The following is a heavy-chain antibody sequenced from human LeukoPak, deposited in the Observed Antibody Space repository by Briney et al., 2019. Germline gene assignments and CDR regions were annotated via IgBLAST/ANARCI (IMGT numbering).Heavy chain of an antibody. V-gene: IGHV1-24*01. Sequence: ASVKVSCKVSGYSLSELSTHWVRQAPGQGLEWMGGFDPGDDETIYAQKFQGRVTMTEDTSTDTAYLELSSLRAEDTAVYFCATEKDLLLDSWGQGTPVTVSS. CDR1: GYSLSELS. D-gene: IGHD1-26*01. J-gene: IGHJ5*01. CDR2: FDPGDDET. CDR3: ATEKDLLLDS.